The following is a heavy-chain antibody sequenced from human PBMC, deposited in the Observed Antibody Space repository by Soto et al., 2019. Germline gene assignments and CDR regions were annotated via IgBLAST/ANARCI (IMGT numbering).Heavy chain of an antibody. CDR2: IYYSGST. D-gene: IGHD5-12*01. Sequence: SETLSLTCTVSGGSISSYYWSWIRQPPGKGLEWIGYIYYSGSTNYNPSLKSRVTISVDTSKNQFSLKLSSVTAADTAVYYCAGASSGYRFDYWGQGTLVTVSS. CDR3: AGASSGYRFDY. V-gene: IGHV4-59*01. CDR1: GGSISSYY. J-gene: IGHJ4*02.